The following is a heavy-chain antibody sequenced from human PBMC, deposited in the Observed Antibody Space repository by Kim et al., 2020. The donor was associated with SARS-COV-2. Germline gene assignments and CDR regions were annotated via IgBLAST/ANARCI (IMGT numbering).Heavy chain of an antibody. D-gene: IGHD4-17*01. Sequence: GGSLRLSCTGSGFTFGDYAMSWVRRAPGKGLEWVCVIRSKAYGGTTEYAAAVKGRFTISRDDSKSIAYLQMNSLKTEDTAVYYCTTDDYGGNSAPYYYYYGMDVWGQGTTVTVSS. CDR2: IRSKAYGGTT. CDR1: GFTFGDYA. CDR3: TTDDYGGNSAPYYYYYGMDV. J-gene: IGHJ6*02. V-gene: IGHV3-49*04.